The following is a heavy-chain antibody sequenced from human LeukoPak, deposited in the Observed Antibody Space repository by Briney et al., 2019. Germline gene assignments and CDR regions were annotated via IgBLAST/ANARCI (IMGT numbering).Heavy chain of an antibody. D-gene: IGHD3-3*01. V-gene: IGHV3-21*01. Sequence: GGSLRLSCAASGFTFSSYSMNWVRQAPGKGLEWVSSISSSSSYIYYADSVKGRFTISRDNAKNSLYLQMNSLRAEDTAVHYCARGSGRTHFDYWGQGTLVTVSS. J-gene: IGHJ4*02. CDR1: GFTFSSYS. CDR2: ISSSSSYI. CDR3: ARGSGRTHFDY.